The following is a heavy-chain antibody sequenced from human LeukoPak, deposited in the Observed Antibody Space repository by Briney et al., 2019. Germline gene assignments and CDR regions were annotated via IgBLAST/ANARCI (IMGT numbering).Heavy chain of an antibody. D-gene: IGHD3-9*01. J-gene: IGHJ3*02. CDR2: IYHSGST. Sequence: SGTLSLTCAVSGGSISSSNWWSWVRQPPGKGLEWIGEIYHSGSTNYNPSLKSRVTISVDTSKNQFSLKLSSVTAADTAVYYCARAGDILTGYGDAFDIWGQGTMVTVSS. CDR3: ARAGDILTGYGDAFDI. CDR1: GGSISSSNW. V-gene: IGHV4-4*02.